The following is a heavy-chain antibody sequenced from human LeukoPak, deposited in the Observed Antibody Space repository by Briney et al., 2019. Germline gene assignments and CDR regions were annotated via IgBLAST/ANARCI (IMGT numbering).Heavy chain of an antibody. CDR3: ARDPATITGTNRFDY. CDR1: GFTFSSYS. J-gene: IGHJ4*02. D-gene: IGHD1-7*01. CDR2: IAGSGGNT. V-gene: IGHV3-23*01. Sequence: GGSLRLSCAASGFTFSSYSMNWVRQAPGKGLEWVSAIAGSGGNTYYADSVKGRFTISRDNSKNTLYLQLNSLSAGDTAVYYCARDPATITGTNRFDYWGQGTLVTVSS.